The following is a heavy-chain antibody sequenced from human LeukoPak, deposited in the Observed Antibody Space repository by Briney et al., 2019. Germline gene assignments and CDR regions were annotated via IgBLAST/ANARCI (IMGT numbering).Heavy chain of an antibody. D-gene: IGHD3-9*01. Sequence: SETLSLTCTVSGGSISSSSYYWGWIRQPPGKGLEWIGSIYYSGSTYYNPSLKGRVTISVDTSKNQFSLKLSSVTAADTAVYYCAREGNHYDILTGYYNRQFDYWGQGTLVTVSS. V-gene: IGHV4-39*07. CDR2: IYYSGST. CDR3: AREGNHYDILTGYYNRQFDY. CDR1: GGSISSSSYY. J-gene: IGHJ4*02.